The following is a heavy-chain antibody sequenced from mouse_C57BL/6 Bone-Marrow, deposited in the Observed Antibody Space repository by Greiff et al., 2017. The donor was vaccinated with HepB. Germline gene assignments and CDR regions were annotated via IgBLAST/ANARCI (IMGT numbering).Heavy chain of an antibody. CDR2: IDPSDSYT. Sequence: QVQLQQPGAELVKPGASVKLSCKASGYTFTSYWMQWVKQRPGQGPEWIGEIDPSDSYTNYNQKFKGKATLTVDTSSSTAYMQLSSLTSEDSAVYYCARRGLFLDYWGQGTSVTVSS. V-gene: IGHV1-50*01. CDR3: ARRGLFLDY. D-gene: IGHD3-1*01. CDR1: GYTFTSYW. J-gene: IGHJ4*01.